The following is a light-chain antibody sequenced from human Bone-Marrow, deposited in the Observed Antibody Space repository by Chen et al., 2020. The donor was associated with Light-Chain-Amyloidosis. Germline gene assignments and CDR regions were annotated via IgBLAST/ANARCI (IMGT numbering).Light chain of an antibody. J-gene: IGKJ2*01. CDR1: QNLLDSDDGNTY. CDR3: MQGKEFPHT. Sequence: DIVMTQTPLSLPVTPGEPASISCRSSQNLLDSDDGNTYLDWYLQKPVQSPQLLIYTVSYRASGVPDRFSGCGSDADFKLKISRVEAEDVGVYFCMQGKEFPHTFGQGTKLEIK. CDR2: TVS. V-gene: IGKV2-40*01.